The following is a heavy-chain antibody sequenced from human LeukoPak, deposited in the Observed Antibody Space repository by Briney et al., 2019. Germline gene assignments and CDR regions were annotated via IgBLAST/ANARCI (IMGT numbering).Heavy chain of an antibody. J-gene: IGHJ3*02. V-gene: IGHV4-39*07. D-gene: IGHD3-22*01. CDR3: ARESYCDSSGYSHDAFDI. CDR1: GGSISSSSYY. Sequence: SETLSLTCAVYGGSISSSSYYWAWIRQPPGKGLEWIGSIYYSGNTYYKSSLKSRVTIAVDTSKNQFSLKLNSVTAADTAVYYCARESYCDSSGYSHDAFDIWGQGTMVTVSS. CDR2: IYYSGNT.